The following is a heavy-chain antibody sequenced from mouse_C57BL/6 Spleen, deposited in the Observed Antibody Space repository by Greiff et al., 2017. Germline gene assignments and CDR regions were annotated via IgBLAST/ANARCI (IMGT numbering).Heavy chain of an antibody. V-gene: IGHV1-72*01. D-gene: IGHD6-1*01. J-gene: IGHJ1*03. CDR2: IDPNSGGT. Sequence: QVQLQQSGAELVKPGASVTLSCKASGYTFTSYWMHWVKQRPGRGLEWIGRIDPNSGGTKYNEKFKSKATLTVDKPSSTAYMQLSSLTSEDSAVYYCSRSTDFSDWYVDVWGTGTTVTVSS. CDR1: GYTFTSYW. CDR3: SRSTDFSDWYVDV.